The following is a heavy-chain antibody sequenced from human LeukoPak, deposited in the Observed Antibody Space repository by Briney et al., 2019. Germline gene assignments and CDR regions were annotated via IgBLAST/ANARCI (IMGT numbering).Heavy chain of an antibody. CDR2: INPSGGTT. D-gene: IGHD5-18*01. Sequence: ASVKVSCKASGYTFTSYYMHWVRQAPGQGLEWMGIINPSGGTTSYAQKFQGRVTMTRDTSTSTVYMELSSLRSEDTAVYYCARAIKQLWSDYWGQGTLVTASS. CDR3: ARAIKQLWSDY. CDR1: GYTFTSYY. V-gene: IGHV1-46*03. J-gene: IGHJ4*02.